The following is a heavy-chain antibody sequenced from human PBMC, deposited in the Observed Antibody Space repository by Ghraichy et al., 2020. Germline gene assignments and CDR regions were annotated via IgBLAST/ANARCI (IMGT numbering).Heavy chain of an antibody. D-gene: IGHD2-2*01. CDR1: GGSISSGGYY. Sequence: TLSLTCTVSGGSISSGGYYWSWIRQHPGKGLEWIGYIYYSGSTYYNPSLKSRVTISVDTSKNQFSLKLSSVTAADTAVYYCAREGSGRAQALIVVVPAGAFDIWGQGTMVTVSS. CDR3: AREGSGRAQALIVVVPAGAFDI. V-gene: IGHV4-31*03. J-gene: IGHJ3*02. CDR2: IYYSGST.